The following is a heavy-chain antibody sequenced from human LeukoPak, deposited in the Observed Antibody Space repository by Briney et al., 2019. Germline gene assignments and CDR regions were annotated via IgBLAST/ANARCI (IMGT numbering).Heavy chain of an antibody. V-gene: IGHV1-69*05. CDR2: IIPIFGTA. D-gene: IGHD3-10*01. CDR1: GYTFTSYG. CDR3: ARVEYGSGTQRWYFDY. J-gene: IGHJ4*02. Sequence: ASVKVSCKASGYTFTSYGISWVRQAPGQGLEWMGGIIPIFGTANYAQKFQGRVTITTDESTSTAYMELSSLRSEDTAVYYCARVEYGSGTQRWYFDYWGQGTLVTVSS.